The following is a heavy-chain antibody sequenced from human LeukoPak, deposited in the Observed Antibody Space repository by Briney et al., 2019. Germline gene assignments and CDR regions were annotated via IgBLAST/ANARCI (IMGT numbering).Heavy chain of an antibody. Sequence: SGGTLRLSCAVSGFTFSDYYMSWIRQAPGKGLEWVSYISSSGSTIYCADSVKGRFTISRDNAKNSLHLQMNSLRAEDTAVYYCAREGSYGSAEGYWGQGTLVTVSS. CDR1: GFTFSDYY. V-gene: IGHV3-11*01. CDR3: AREGSYGSAEGY. D-gene: IGHD5-18*01. J-gene: IGHJ4*02. CDR2: ISSSGSTI.